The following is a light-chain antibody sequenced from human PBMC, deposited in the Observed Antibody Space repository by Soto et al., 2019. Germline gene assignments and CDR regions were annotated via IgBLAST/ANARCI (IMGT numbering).Light chain of an antibody. CDR1: SSDVGGYNY. CDR2: DVS. V-gene: IGLV2-14*01. Sequence: QSALTQPASVSGSPGQSITISCTGTSSDVGGYNYVSWYQQHPGKAPKLMIYDVSNRPSGVSNRFSGSKSVNTASLTISGLQAEDEADYYCSSYTRSSTLEFGGGTKLTVL. CDR3: SSYTRSSTLE. J-gene: IGLJ2*01.